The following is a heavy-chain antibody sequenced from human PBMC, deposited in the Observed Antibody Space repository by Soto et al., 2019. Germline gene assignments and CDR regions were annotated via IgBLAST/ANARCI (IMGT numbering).Heavy chain of an antibody. CDR2: ISGSGGST. V-gene: IGHV3-23*01. D-gene: IGHD3-10*02. Sequence: GSQRPSDSRSSFVYGRSAIVCGRRAPGKGLEWVSAISGSGGSTYYADSVKGRFTISRDNSKNTLYLQMNSLRAEDTAVYYCARGPRGMYGNDHWGQGALVTVSS. J-gene: IGHJ5*02. CDR3: ARGPRGMYGNDH. CDR1: SFVYGRSA.